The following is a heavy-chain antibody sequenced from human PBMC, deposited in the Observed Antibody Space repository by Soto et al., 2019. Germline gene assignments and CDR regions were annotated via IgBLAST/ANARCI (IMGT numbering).Heavy chain of an antibody. Sequence: QVQLQESGPRLVKPSETLSLTCTVSNGSISNFYWNWIRQSAGKGLEWIGRIHGSGSATYNPSLRSRVTMSVDTSKNQFSLKVNSVTGADTAVYYCARSSHKESWFDPWGQGTLVTVSS. J-gene: IGHJ5*02. D-gene: IGHD6-13*01. CDR1: NGSISNFY. V-gene: IGHV4-4*07. CDR3: ARSSHKESWFDP. CDR2: IHGSGSA.